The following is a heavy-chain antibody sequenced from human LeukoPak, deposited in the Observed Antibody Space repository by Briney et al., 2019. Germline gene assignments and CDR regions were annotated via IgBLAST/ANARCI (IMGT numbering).Heavy chain of an antibody. Sequence: PGGSLRLSCSASAFTVSSYWMTWVRQAPGKGLEWVATIKEDGSDKYYVDSVRGRFTISRDNAENSLYLQMNSLRAEDTALYYCVRDGIRDIPGIITIRYDHWPQGTLVTVSS. V-gene: IGHV3-7*05. CDR2: IKEDGSDK. CDR3: VRDGIRDIPGIITIRYDH. J-gene: IGHJ5*02. CDR1: AFTVSSYW. D-gene: IGHD3-10*01.